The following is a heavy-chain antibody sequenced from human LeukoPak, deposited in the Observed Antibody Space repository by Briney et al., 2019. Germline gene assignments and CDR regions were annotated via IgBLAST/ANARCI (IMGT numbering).Heavy chain of an antibody. J-gene: IGHJ3*02. CDR3: ARVQKSLAGSRAFDI. CDR2: IYYSGST. V-gene: IGHV4-61*01. D-gene: IGHD3-10*01. Sequence: SSETLSLTCTVSGYSISIGYYWGWIRQPPGKGLEWIGYIYYSGSTNYNPSLKSRVTISVDTSKNQFSLKLSSVTAADTAVYYCARVQKSLAGSRAFDIWGQGTMVTVSS. CDR1: GYSISIGYY.